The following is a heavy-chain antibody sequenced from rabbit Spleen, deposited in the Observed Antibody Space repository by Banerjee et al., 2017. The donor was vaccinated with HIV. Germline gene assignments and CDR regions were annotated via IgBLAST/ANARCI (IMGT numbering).Heavy chain of an antibody. CDR2: IRTSGGNI. J-gene: IGHJ4*01. Sequence: EWIACIRTSGGNIWYANWAKGRFTISKTSSTTVTLQMTSLTAADTATYFCARSDISNDHFNLWGPGTLVTVS. V-gene: IGHV1S40*01. CDR3: ARSDISNDHFNL. D-gene: IGHD1-1*01.